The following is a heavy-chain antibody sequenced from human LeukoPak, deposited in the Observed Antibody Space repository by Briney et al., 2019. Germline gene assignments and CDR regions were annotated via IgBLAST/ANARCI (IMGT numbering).Heavy chain of an antibody. D-gene: IGHD2-15*01. J-gene: IGHJ4*02. V-gene: IGHV3-23*01. CDR2: ISGSGGST. CDR1: GFTFSSYA. Sequence: GGSLRLSCAASGFTFSSYAMNWVHQAPGKGLEWVSAISGSGGSTYYADSVKGRFTISRDNSKNTLYLQMNSLRAEDTAVYYRAAVRWSPEGWGQGTLVTVSS. CDR3: AAVRWSPEG.